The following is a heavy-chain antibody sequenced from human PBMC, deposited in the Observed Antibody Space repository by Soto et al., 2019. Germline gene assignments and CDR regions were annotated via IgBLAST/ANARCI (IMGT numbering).Heavy chain of an antibody. D-gene: IGHD4-17*01. Sequence: QVQLVESGGCVVQPGRSLRLSCAASEFTFSSYGKHWVRQAPGKWLEWVAVISYDGSNKYYANSVKGRFTISRDNSKNTLYLQMHSLRAEDTAMYYCAKDVYGDYRGYFDLWGRGTLVTVSS. V-gene: IGHV3-30*18. CDR2: ISYDGSNK. J-gene: IGHJ2*01. CDR1: EFTFSSYG. CDR3: AKDVYGDYRGYFDL.